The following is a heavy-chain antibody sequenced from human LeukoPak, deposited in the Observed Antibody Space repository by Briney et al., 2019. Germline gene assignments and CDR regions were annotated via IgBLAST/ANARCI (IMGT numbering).Heavy chain of an antibody. V-gene: IGHV1-18*01. CDR1: GYTFTSYG. CDR3: ASTYSPGLWFYS. D-gene: IGHD2-15*01. J-gene: IGHJ5*01. Sequence: ASVKVSCKASGYTFTSYGISWVRQAPGQGLEWMGWISAYNGNTNYAQKLQGRVAMSTDTSTSPAYMWLRRLRADDTAVCYCASTYSPGLWFYSWGQGTLVTVSS. CDR2: ISAYNGNT.